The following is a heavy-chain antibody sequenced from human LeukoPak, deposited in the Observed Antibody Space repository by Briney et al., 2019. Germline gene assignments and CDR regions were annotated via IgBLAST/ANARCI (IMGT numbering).Heavy chain of an antibody. CDR1: GFTFSSYA. CDR3: AKHQLLLGWFDP. D-gene: IGHD2-2*01. CDR2: ISGSGGST. Sequence: AGGSLRLSCAASGFTFSSYAMSWVRQAPGKGLEWVSAISGSGGSTYYADSVKGRFTISRDNSKSTLYLQMNSLRAEDTAVYYCAKHQLLLGWFDPWGQGTLVTVSS. J-gene: IGHJ5*02. V-gene: IGHV3-23*01.